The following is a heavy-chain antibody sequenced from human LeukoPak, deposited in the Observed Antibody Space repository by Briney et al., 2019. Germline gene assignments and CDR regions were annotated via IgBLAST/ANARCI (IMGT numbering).Heavy chain of an antibody. CDR3: ARGYYSGSRIDY. Sequence: QSGGSLRLSCAASAFTFSSYWMHWVRQGPGKGLVWVARINSDGTTTTYADSEKGRFTISRDNARNTLYLQMKSLTADDTAVYYCARGYYSGSRIDYWGQGTLVTVSS. J-gene: IGHJ4*02. CDR1: AFTFSSYW. V-gene: IGHV3-74*01. D-gene: IGHD6-13*01. CDR2: INSDGTTT.